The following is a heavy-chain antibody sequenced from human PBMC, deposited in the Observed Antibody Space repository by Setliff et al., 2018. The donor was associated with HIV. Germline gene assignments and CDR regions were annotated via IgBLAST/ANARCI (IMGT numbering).Heavy chain of an antibody. CDR3: ATEVEKYSYGSSGMDV. Sequence: PGGSLRLSCEAFSSYAMHWVRQAPGKGLVWVAVISYDGSNKYYADSVKGRFTISRDNSRNTLYLQMDSLRPEDSAVYYCATEVEKYSYGSSGMDVWGQGTTVTVSS. J-gene: IGHJ6*02. V-gene: IGHV3-30*04. D-gene: IGHD5-18*01. CDR2: ISYDGSNK. CDR1: SSYA.